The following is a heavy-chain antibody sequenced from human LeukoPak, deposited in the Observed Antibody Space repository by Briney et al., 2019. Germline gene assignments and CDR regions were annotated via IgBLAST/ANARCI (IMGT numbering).Heavy chain of an antibody. CDR2: ISSSSSTI. CDR1: GFTFSSYS. Sequence: PGGSLRLSCAASGFTFSSYSMNWVRQAPGKGLEWVSYISSSSSTIYYADSVKGRFTISRDKAKNSLYLQMNSLRAEDTAVYYCARGNGGFGDWGQGTLVTVSS. CDR3: ARGNGGFGD. J-gene: IGHJ4*02. V-gene: IGHV3-48*01. D-gene: IGHD3-3*01.